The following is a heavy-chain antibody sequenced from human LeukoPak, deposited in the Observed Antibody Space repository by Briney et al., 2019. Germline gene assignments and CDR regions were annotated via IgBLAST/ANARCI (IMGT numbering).Heavy chain of an antibody. CDR2: IRQDGSEK. D-gene: IGHD6-13*01. CDR1: GFTFSSYW. Sequence: GGSLRLSCAASGFTFSSYWMSWVRQAPGKGLEWVANIRQDGSEKYYVDSVKGRFTISRDNAKNSLYLQMNSLRAEDTAVYYCARDRTAADFDYWGQGTLVTVSS. CDR3: ARDRTAADFDY. J-gene: IGHJ4*02. V-gene: IGHV3-7*01.